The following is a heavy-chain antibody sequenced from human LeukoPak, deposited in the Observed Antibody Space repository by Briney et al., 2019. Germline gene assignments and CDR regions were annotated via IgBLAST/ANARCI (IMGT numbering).Heavy chain of an antibody. Sequence: ASVKVSCKASGYTFTGYYMHWVRQAPGQGLEWMGWINPNSGGTNYAQKFQGRVTMTRDTSISTAYMELSRLRSDDTAVYYCATAHDGAYYFDYWGQGTLVTVSS. CDR2: INPNSGGT. J-gene: IGHJ4*02. V-gene: IGHV1-2*02. CDR3: ATAHDGAYYFDY. CDR1: GYTFTGYY. D-gene: IGHD3-16*01.